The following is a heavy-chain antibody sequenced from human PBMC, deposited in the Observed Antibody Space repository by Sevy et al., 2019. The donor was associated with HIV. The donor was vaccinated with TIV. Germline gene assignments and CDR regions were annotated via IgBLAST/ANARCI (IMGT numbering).Heavy chain of an antibody. D-gene: IGHD3-22*01. CDR1: GIIFTTSG. Sequence: GGSLRLSCAVSGIIFTTSGMHWVRQAPGKGLEWVAVISYDGRNKFYGDSVKGRFTISRDNSKNILYLQMNSLRVEDTAVYYCAKDRSRYYESSGYSDYWGQGTLVTVSS. V-gene: IGHV3-30*18. CDR3: AKDRSRYYESSGYSDY. CDR2: ISYDGRNK. J-gene: IGHJ4*02.